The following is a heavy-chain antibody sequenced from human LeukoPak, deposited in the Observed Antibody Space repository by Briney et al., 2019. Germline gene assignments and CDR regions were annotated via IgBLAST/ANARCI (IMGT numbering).Heavy chain of an antibody. Sequence: GSLRLSCAASGFTSNIYAMSWARQPPGKGLEWVSAILASGRGTHYSESVKGRFTISRDDSKNTRYRQMRSLRVKDTAVYFCAKDLVIRGDSWGQGPLVTVSS. J-gene: IGHJ5*01. D-gene: IGHD2-21*01. V-gene: IGHV3-23*01. CDR2: ILASGRGT. CDR1: GFTSNIYA. CDR3: AKDLVIRGDS.